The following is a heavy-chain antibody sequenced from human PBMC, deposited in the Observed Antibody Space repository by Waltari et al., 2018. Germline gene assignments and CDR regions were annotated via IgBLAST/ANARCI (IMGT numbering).Heavy chain of an antibody. J-gene: IGHJ4*02. CDR1: GYNFVNYW. Sequence: EVQLVQSGAEVKKPGESLRISCKGSGYNFVNYWITWVRQMPGKGLEWMGTIDPSYSYTNYSPSFRGRVAISVDKSISTAYLQWNSLKASDTAIYYCARLFLSSSSWSHYFDYWGQGTLVTVSS. V-gene: IGHV5-10-1*03. D-gene: IGHD6-13*01. CDR2: IDPSYSYT. CDR3: ARLFLSSSSWSHYFDY.